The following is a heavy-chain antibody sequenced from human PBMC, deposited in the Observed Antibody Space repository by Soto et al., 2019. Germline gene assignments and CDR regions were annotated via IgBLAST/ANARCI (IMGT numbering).Heavy chain of an antibody. CDR1: GGSISSYY. CDR3: ARDSGGDYGFDY. CDR2: IYYSGST. J-gene: IGHJ4*02. Sequence: SETLSLTCTVSGGSISSYYWSWIRQHPGKGLEWIGYIYYSGSTYYNPSLKSRVTISVDTSKNQFSLKLSSVTAADTAVYYCARDSGGDYGFDYWGQGTLVTVSS. V-gene: IGHV4-31*03. D-gene: IGHD2-21*02.